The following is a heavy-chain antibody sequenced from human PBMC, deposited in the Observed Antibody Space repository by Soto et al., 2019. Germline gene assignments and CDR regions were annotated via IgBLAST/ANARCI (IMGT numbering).Heavy chain of an antibody. J-gene: IGHJ4*02. Sequence: PGGSLRLSCAASGFTFDDYAMHWVRQAPGKGLEWVSGISWNSGSIGYADSVKGRFTISRDNAKNSLYLQMNSLRAEDTALCYCAKSYIAVAGPFDYWGQGTLVTVSS. V-gene: IGHV3-9*01. D-gene: IGHD6-19*01. CDR1: GFTFDDYA. CDR2: ISWNSGSI. CDR3: AKSYIAVAGPFDY.